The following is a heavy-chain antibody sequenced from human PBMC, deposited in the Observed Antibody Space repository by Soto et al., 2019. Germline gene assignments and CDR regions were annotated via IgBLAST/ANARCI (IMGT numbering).Heavy chain of an antibody. D-gene: IGHD6-13*01. J-gene: IGHJ6*03. V-gene: IGHV6-1*01. CDR1: GDSVSSNSAG. Sequence: SQTLSLTCDISGDSVSSNSAGWNWIRQTPSRGLEWLGRTYYRSKWYNNYAVSVKSRITINPATSKTQFSLKLSSVTAADTAVYYCARLDGYYHYMDVWGKGTTVTVSS. CDR3: ARLDGYYHYMDV. CDR2: TYYRSKWYN.